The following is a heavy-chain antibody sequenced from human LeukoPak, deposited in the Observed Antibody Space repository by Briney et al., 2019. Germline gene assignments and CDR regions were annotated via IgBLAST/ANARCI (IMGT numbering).Heavy chain of an antibody. CDR3: ARSRVTVNTKRFFDP. Sequence: ASVKVSCKASGYTFTTYGISWVRQAPGQGLEWMGWISGYNGDTNYAQNFQGRVTMTTDTSTSTAYMELRSLRSDDTAVYYCARSRVTVNTKRFFDPWDQGTRVTVSS. J-gene: IGHJ5*02. CDR1: GYTFTTYG. CDR2: ISGYNGDT. D-gene: IGHD4-11*01. V-gene: IGHV1-18*01.